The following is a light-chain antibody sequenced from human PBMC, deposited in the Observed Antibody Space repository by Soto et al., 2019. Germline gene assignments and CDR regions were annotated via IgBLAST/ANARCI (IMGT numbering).Light chain of an antibody. CDR3: QQFSSYPLT. CDR2: DAS. V-gene: IGKV3-11*01. J-gene: IGKJ4*01. CDR1: QSVSSY. Sequence: EIVLTQSPATLSLSPGERATLSCRASQSVSSYLAWYQQKPGQAPRLLIYDASSRATGIPDRFSGGGSGTDFTLTISRLEPEDFAVYYCQQFSSYPLTFGGGTKVAIK.